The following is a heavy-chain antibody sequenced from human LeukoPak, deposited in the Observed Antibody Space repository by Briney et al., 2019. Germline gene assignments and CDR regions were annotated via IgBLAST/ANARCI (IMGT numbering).Heavy chain of an antibody. J-gene: IGHJ3*02. CDR3: AKVQVGGIAAAGTPPPIDAFDI. Sequence: GGSLRLSCAASGFRLSDYAMSWVRQTPGKGLEWVSTIRDSGATTYSTDSVKGRFTISRDNSKNTLYLQMNSLRAEDTAVYYCAKVQVGGIAAAGTPPPIDAFDIWGQGTMVTVSS. CDR2: IRDSGATT. V-gene: IGHV3-23*01. CDR1: GFRLSDYA. D-gene: IGHD6-13*01.